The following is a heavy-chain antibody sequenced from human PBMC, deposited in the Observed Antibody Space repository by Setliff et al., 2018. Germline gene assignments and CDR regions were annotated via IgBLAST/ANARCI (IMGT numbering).Heavy chain of an antibody. CDR2: IYSSGRT. CDR3: ARGSGTYASSSRVFHY. Sequence: KSSETLSLTCRVSGDSISDYHWSWIRQPPGQGLEWIGYIYSSGRTNYNPSLKSRVTISVDTSKNQFSLKLSSVTAEDTAVYYCARGSGTYASSSRVFHYWGQGTLVTVSS. J-gene: IGHJ4*02. CDR1: GDSISDYH. V-gene: IGHV4-59*01. D-gene: IGHD6-6*01.